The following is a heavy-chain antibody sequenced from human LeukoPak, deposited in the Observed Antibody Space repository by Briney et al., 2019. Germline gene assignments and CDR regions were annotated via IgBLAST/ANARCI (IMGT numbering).Heavy chain of an antibody. Sequence: GASVKVSCKASGGTFSSYAISWVRQAPGQGLEWMGGIIPICGTANYAQKFQGRVTITADESTSTAYMELSSLRSEDTAVYYCAREARIAAAGPPDWFDPWGQGTLVTVSS. D-gene: IGHD6-13*01. CDR2: IIPICGTA. V-gene: IGHV1-69*13. CDR3: AREARIAAAGPPDWFDP. CDR1: GGTFSSYA. J-gene: IGHJ5*02.